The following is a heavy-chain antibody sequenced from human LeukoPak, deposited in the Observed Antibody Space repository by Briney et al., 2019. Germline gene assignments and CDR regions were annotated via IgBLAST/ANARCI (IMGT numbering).Heavy chain of an antibody. CDR3: ASFRTTDI. CDR1: GFIFSNAW. CDR2: IDPDGST. V-gene: IGHV3-74*01. J-gene: IGHJ3*02. Sequence: GGSLRLSCAASGFIFSNAWMTWVRQAPGKGLVWVSRIDPDGSTVYADSVRGRFTISRDNAKNTLYLQMNSLTVEDTAVYYCASFRTTDIWGQGTTVTVSP. D-gene: IGHD2/OR15-2a*01.